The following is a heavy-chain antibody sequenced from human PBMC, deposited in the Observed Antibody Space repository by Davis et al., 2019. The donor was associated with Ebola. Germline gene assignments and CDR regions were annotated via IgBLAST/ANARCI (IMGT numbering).Heavy chain of an antibody. V-gene: IGHV4-34*01. CDR1: GGSITNNY. CDR2: INHSGST. CDR3: ARIGGMATITIDY. Sequence: SETLSLTCTVSGGSITNNYWTWIRQPPGKGLEWIGEINHSGSTNYNPSLKSRVTISVDTSKNQFSLKLSSVTAADTAVYYCARIGGMATITIDYWGQGTLVTVSS. D-gene: IGHD5-24*01. J-gene: IGHJ4*02.